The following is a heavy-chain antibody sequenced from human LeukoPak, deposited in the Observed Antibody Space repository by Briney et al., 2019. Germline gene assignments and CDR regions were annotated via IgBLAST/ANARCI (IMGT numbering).Heavy chain of an antibody. V-gene: IGHV3-21*01. Sequence: KSGGSLRLSCAASGFTFSSCSMNWVRQAPGKGLEWVSSISSSSSYIYYADSVKGRFTISRDNAKNSLYLQMNSLRAEDTAVYYCATIEGAAGDYWGQGTLVTVSS. J-gene: IGHJ4*02. CDR2: ISSSSSYI. CDR1: GFTFSSCS. CDR3: ATIEGAAGDY. D-gene: IGHD6-13*01.